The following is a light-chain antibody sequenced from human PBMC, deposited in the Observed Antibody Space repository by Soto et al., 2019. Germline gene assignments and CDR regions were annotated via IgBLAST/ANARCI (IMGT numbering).Light chain of an antibody. J-gene: IGLJ1*01. V-gene: IGLV1-40*01. CDR1: SSNIGALYD. CDR2: GNI. CDR3: SSYTSSSTYV. Sequence: QSVLTQPPSVSGAPGQRVTISCTGSSSNIGALYDVHWYKQLPGAAPKLLIYGNINRPSGVPDRFSGSKSGTSASLAITGLRAEDEADYYCSSYTSSSTYVFGSGTKLTVL.